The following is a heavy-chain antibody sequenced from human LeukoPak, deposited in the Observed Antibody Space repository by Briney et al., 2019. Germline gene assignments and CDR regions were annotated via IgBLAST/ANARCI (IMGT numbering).Heavy chain of an antibody. D-gene: IGHD3-22*01. V-gene: IGHV1-8*01. CDR3: ARVTYYYDSSGYYSFDY. Sequence: ASVKVSCKASGYTFTSCDINWVRQATGQGLEWMGWMNPNSGNTGYAQKFQGRVTMTRNTSISTAYMELSSLRSEDTAVYYCARVTYYYDSSGYYSFDYWGQGTLVTVSS. J-gene: IGHJ4*02. CDR2: MNPNSGNT. CDR1: GYTFTSCD.